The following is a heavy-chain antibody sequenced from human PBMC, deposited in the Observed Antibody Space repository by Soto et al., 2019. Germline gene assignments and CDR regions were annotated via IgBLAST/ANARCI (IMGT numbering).Heavy chain of an antibody. CDR2: ISAYNGNT. V-gene: IGHV1-18*01. Sequence: GASVKVSCKASGYTFTSYGISWVRQAPGQGLEWMGWISAYNGNTNYAQKLQGRVTMTTDTSTSTAYMELRSLRSDDTAVYYCARVEFWSGYYMENWFDPWGQATLVTVSS. CDR3: ARVEFWSGYYMENWFDP. CDR1: GYTFTSYG. J-gene: IGHJ5*02. D-gene: IGHD3-3*01.